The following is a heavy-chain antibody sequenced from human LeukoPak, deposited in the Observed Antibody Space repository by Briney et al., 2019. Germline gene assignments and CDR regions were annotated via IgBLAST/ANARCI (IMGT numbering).Heavy chain of an antibody. CDR3: ASGRTDIVVVPATLRNYYFDY. Sequence: SVKVSCKASGYTFTSYYMHWVRQAPGQGLEWMGGIMPISGIANYAQKFQGRVTITADKPTNTAYMELSSLRSEDTAVYYCASGRTDIVVVPATLRNYYFDYWGQGTLVTVSS. D-gene: IGHD2-2*01. CDR2: IMPISGIA. V-gene: IGHV1-69*10. J-gene: IGHJ4*02. CDR1: GYTFTSYY.